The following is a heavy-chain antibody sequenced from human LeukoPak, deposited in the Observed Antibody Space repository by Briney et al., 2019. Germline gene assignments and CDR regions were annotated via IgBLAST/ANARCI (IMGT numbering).Heavy chain of an antibody. J-gene: IGHJ5*02. CDR2: IYNDGSTT. CDR3: AREKDDHGDPGPLDA. V-gene: IGHV3-74*01. CDR1: GFTFSSYG. D-gene: IGHD4-17*01. Sequence: GRSLRLSCAASGFTFSSYGMHWVRQVPGKGLVWVARIYNDGSTTNYADSVKGRFTISRDNAANTLFLQMSSLRAEDTAVYYCAREKDDHGDPGPLDAWGQGDLVTVSS.